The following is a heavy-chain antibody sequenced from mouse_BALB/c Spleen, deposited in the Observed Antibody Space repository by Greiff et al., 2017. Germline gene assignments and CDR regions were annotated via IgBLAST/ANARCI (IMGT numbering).Heavy chain of an antibody. D-gene: IGHD4-1*01. CDR2: IDPENGNT. V-gene: IGHV14-1*02. Sequence: EVQLQESGAELVRPGALVKLSCKASGFTIKDYYMPWVKQRPEQGLEWIGWIDPENGNTIYDPKFQGKASITADTSSNTAYLQLSSLTSEDTAVYYCASKLGGYAMDYWGQGTSVTVSS. CDR1: GFTIKDYY. J-gene: IGHJ4*01. CDR3: ASKLGGYAMDY.